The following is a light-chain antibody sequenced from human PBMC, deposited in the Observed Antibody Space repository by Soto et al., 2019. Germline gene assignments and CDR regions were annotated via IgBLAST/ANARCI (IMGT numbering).Light chain of an antibody. V-gene: IGKV1-39*01. CDR3: QQTYSTPIT. J-gene: IGKJ5*01. Sequence: DIQMTQSPSSLSASVGDRVTITCRTSQSIYNYLNGYQQKPGKAPKRLIYAASTLQSGVPSRFSGSGSGSDFTLTISTLQPEDFATYYCQQTYSTPITFGQGTRLEIK. CDR2: AAS. CDR1: QSIYNY.